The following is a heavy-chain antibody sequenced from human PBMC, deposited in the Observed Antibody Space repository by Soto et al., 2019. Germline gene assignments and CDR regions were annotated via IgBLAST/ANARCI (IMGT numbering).Heavy chain of an antibody. CDR3: ARHVSGYDHDAFDI. CDR1: GGSISSYY. CDR2: IYYSGST. D-gene: IGHD5-12*01. J-gene: IGHJ3*02. V-gene: IGHV4-59*08. Sequence: SETLSLTCTVSGGSISSYYWSWIRQPPGKGLEWIGYIYYSGSTNYNPSLKSRVTISVDTSKNQFSLKLSSVTAADTAVYYCARHVSGYDHDAFDIWGQGTMVTVSS.